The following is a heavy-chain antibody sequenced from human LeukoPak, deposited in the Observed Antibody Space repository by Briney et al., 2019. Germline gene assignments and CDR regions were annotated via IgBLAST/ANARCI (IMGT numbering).Heavy chain of an antibody. Sequence: PGGSLRLSCAASGFTFSSYAMSWGRQAPGKGLEWVSAISGSGGSTYYAHSVKGRFTISRDNSKNTLYLQMNSLRAEDTAVYYCAKDGDSSGWPLYFQHWGQGTLVTVSS. CDR1: GFTFSSYA. J-gene: IGHJ1*01. CDR2: ISGSGGST. D-gene: IGHD6-19*01. CDR3: AKDGDSSGWPLYFQH. V-gene: IGHV3-23*01.